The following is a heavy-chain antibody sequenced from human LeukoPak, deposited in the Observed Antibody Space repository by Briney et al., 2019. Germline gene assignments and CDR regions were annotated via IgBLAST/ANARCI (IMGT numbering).Heavy chain of an antibody. V-gene: IGHV1-18*01. CDR1: GYTFTNYG. D-gene: IGHD3-22*01. Sequence: EASVKVSCKASGYTFTNYGISWVRQAPGQGHEWMGWINTYNGNTNYAQKFQGRVTMTTDTSTSTAYMELRSLRSDDTAVYYCARVVLDHYYDSSGYLGTLDYWGQGTLVTVSS. J-gene: IGHJ4*02. CDR2: INTYNGNT. CDR3: ARVVLDHYYDSSGYLGTLDY.